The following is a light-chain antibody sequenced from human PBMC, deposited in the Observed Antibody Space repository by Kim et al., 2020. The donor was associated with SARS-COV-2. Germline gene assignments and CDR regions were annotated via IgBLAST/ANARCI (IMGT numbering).Light chain of an antibody. J-gene: IGKJ1*01. CDR1: QSISSC. CDR3: RQSYSSPPWT. Sequence: DIQMTQSPSSLSASVGDRVTITCRASQSISSCLDWYQQKPGKAPKLLIYAASSLQSGVPSRFSGSGSGTDFTLTISSLQPEDFATYYCRQSYSSPPWTFGQGTKVDIK. CDR2: AAS. V-gene: IGKV1-39*01.